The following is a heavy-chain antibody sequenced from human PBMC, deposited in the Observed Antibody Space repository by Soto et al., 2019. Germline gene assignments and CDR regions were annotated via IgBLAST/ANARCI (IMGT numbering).Heavy chain of an antibody. V-gene: IGHV3-30*02. CDR2: MWYDGSNK. Sequence: GGSLRLSCAVSGFGFATYGVYWVRQAPGKGLEWVASMWYDGSNKYYGDSVKGRFTISRDNSKNTVYLQMNSLRAEDTAVYYCARDLEARLGQWLVLDYYYGMDVWGQGTTVTVSS. CDR1: GFGFATYG. D-gene: IGHD6-19*01. J-gene: IGHJ6*02. CDR3: ARDLEARLGQWLVLDYYYGMDV.